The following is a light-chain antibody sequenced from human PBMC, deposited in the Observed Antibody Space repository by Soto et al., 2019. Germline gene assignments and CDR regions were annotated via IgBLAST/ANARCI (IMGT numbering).Light chain of an antibody. V-gene: IGKV2-28*01. J-gene: IGKJ4*01. CDR1: QSLLDSNGYNY. CDR2: LGS. CDR3: MQALQTPLT. Sequence: DIVMTQSPLSLPVTPGEPASISCRSSQSLLDSNGYNYLDWYLQKPGQSPQLLIYLGSNRASGVPERFSGSGSGKDFTLKISRVEAEDVGGYYCMQALQTPLTFCGGTKVEIK.